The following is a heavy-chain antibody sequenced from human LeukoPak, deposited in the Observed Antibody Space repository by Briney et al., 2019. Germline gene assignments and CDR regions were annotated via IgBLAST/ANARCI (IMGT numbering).Heavy chain of an antibody. D-gene: IGHD1-26*01. CDR3: ARQMAGSYPYNWFDP. CDR1: GYIFTNYW. V-gene: IGHV5-51*01. CDR2: IYSGNSDI. Sequence: GESLKISCKASGYIFTNYWIGWVRQMPGKGLEWMGIIYSGNSDIRYSPSFQGQVTISVDKSITTAYLQWSSLKASDTAMYYCARQMAGSYPYNWFDPWGQGTLVTVSS. J-gene: IGHJ5*02.